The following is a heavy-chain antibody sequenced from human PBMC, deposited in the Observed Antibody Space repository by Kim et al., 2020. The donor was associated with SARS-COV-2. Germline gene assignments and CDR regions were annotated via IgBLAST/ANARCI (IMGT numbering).Heavy chain of an antibody. V-gene: IGHV5-51*01. CDR3: ARPHANYDILTGYYY. D-gene: IGHD3-9*01. CDR2: IDPGDSDN. CDR1: GYSFTSYW. J-gene: IGHJ4*02. Sequence: GESLKISCKGSGYSFTSYWIGWVRQMPGKGLEWMGIIDPGDSDNRYSPSFQGQVTISADKSISTAYLQWSNLKASDTAMYYCARPHANYDILTGYYYWGQGTLVTVSS.